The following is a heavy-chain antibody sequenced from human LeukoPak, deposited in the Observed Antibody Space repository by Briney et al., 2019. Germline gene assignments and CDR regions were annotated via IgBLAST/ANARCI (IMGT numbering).Heavy chain of an antibody. Sequence: ASVEVSCKASGYTFTGYYMHWVRQAPGQGLEWMGRINPNSGGTNYAQKFQGRVTMTRDTSISTAYMELSRLRSDDTAVYYCARIPAYCSGGSCHDYWGQGTLVTVSS. V-gene: IGHV1-2*06. CDR2: INPNSGGT. J-gene: IGHJ4*02. D-gene: IGHD2-15*01. CDR3: ARIPAYCSGGSCHDY. CDR1: GYTFTGYY.